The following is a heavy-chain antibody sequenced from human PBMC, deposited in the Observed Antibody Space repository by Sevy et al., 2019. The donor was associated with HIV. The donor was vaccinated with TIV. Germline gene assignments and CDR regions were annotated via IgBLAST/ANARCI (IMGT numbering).Heavy chain of an antibody. Sequence: GGFLRLSCAASGFTFSSYWMSWVRQAPGKGLEWVANIKQDESEKYYVDSVKGRFTISRDNAKNSLYLQMSSLRAEDTAVYFCARSASYYLCDYWGQGTLVTVSS. CDR2: IKQDESEK. J-gene: IGHJ4*02. D-gene: IGHD1-26*01. V-gene: IGHV3-7*01. CDR1: GFTFSSYW. CDR3: ARSASYYLCDY.